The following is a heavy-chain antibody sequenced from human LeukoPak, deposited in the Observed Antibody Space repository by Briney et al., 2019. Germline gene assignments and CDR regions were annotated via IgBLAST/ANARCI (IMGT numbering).Heavy chain of an antibody. D-gene: IGHD3-22*01. CDR1: GGSISSYY. CDR3: ARDLDYYDSSGYYHYEDY. V-gene: IGHV4-4*07. J-gene: IGHJ4*02. Sequence: SETLSLTCTVSGGSISSYYRSWIRQPAGKGLEWIRHIYTSGSTNYNPSLKSRVTMSVDTSKNQFSLKLSSVTAADTAVYYCARDLDYYDSSGYYHYEDYWGQGTLVTVSS. CDR2: IYTSGST.